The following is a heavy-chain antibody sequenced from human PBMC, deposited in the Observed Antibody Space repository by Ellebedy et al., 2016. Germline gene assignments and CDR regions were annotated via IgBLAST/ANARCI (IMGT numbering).Heavy chain of an antibody. CDR2: VYHTGST. CDR1: GTSLIDYH. D-gene: IGHD5-24*01. Sequence: SETLSLTCSVSGTSLIDYHWSWIRQSPRKGLEWIGYVYHTGSTIYNPSLQSRVTISVDTSKNQFSLKLSSVTAADTAVYYCTRTVQLAFYMNVWGRGTSVTVSS. CDR3: TRTVQLAFYMNV. V-gene: IGHV4-59*08. J-gene: IGHJ6*03.